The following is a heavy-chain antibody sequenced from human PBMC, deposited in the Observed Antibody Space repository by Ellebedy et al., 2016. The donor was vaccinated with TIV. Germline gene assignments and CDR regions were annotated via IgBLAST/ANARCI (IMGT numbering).Heavy chain of an antibody. Sequence: GESLKISCTASGFSFYNYAMNWVRQAPGKGLEWVSAISGTGVSAYYADSVKGRLTISRDNSKNTVYLQMNSLRAEDTAIYYCAKGYKKWPYYGMDVWGQGTTATVSS. CDR3: AKGYKKWPYYGMDV. J-gene: IGHJ6*02. D-gene: IGHD1-14*01. V-gene: IGHV3-23*01. CDR2: ISGTGVSA. CDR1: GFSFYNYA.